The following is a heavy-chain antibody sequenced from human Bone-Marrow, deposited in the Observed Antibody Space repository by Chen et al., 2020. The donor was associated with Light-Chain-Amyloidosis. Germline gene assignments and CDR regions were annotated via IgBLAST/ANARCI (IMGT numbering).Heavy chain of an antibody. CDR3: ARDPPTTEGASDAFDI. CDR2: INDSGTT. V-gene: IGHV4-34*01. D-gene: IGHD1-1*01. Sequence: QVQLQQWGAGLLKPSETLSLTCGVYGGSFSGSYLSWIRQPPGKGLEWIGEINDSGTTNYSPSLKNRFTISVDMSKNQCFLKLTSVTAADTAVYYCARDPPTTEGASDAFDIWGQGTMVTVSS. J-gene: IGHJ3*02. CDR1: GGSFSGSY.